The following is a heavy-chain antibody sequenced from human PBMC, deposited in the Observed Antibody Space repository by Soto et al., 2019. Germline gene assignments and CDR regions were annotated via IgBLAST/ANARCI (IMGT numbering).Heavy chain of an antibody. CDR1: GYTFTSYG. J-gene: IGHJ3*02. D-gene: IGHD3-9*01. CDR3: ARVIKYYDILTGYYTPGAFDI. CDR2: ISAYNGNT. Sequence: ASVKVSCKASGYTFTSYGISWVRQAPGQGLEWMGWISAYNGNTNYAQKHQGRVTMTTDTSTSTAYMELRSLRSDDTAVYYCARVIKYYDILTGYYTPGAFDIWGQGTMVTVSS. V-gene: IGHV1-18*01.